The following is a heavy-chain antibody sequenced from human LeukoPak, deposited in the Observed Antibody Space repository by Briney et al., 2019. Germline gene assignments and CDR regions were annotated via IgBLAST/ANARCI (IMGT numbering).Heavy chain of an antibody. V-gene: IGHV3-23*01. CDR3: AKRYSGSYGFDY. CDR1: GFTFSSYA. D-gene: IGHD1-26*01. J-gene: IGHJ4*02. Sequence: GSLRLSCAASGFTFSSYAMSWVRQAPGKGLEWVSAISGSGGSTYHADSVKGRFTISRDNSKNTLYLQMNSLRAEDTAVYYCAKRYSGSYGFDYWGQGTLVTVSS. CDR2: ISGSGGST.